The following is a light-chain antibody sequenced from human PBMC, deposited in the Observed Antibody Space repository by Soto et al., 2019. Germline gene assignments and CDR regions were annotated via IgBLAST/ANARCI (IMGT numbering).Light chain of an antibody. Sequence: DIQMTQSPSSLSASVGDSVTITCRASQNIETYLNWYQQKPGKAPRLLIYAASNLQSGVPSRFSGSGSGTDFTLTISSLQPEDFATYYCQLSYNTPITFGQGTRLEIK. CDR2: AAS. J-gene: IGKJ5*01. V-gene: IGKV1-39*01. CDR3: QLSYNTPIT. CDR1: QNIETY.